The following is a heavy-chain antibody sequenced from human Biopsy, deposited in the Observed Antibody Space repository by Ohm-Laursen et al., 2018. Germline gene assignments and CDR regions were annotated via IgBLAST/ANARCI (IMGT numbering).Heavy chain of an antibody. Sequence: GASVKVSCKASGGPFSSYAVTWVRQAPGQGLEWLGGNIPILGTGNYAQKFQDRVTVAADTSTSTATMELRSLRSDDTAVYYCATKLTGYFHHWGQGTLVIVSS. CDR3: ATKLTGYFHH. J-gene: IGHJ1*01. V-gene: IGHV1-69*06. CDR1: GGPFSSYA. CDR2: NIPILGTG. D-gene: IGHD3-9*01.